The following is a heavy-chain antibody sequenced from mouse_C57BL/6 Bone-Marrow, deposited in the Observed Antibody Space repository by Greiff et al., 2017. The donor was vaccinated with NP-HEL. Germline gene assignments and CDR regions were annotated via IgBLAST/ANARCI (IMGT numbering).Heavy chain of an antibody. J-gene: IGHJ2*01. Sequence: QVQLKESGPELVKPGASVKISCKASGYAFSSSWMNWVKQRPGKGLEWIGRIYPGDGDTNYNGKFKGKATLTADKSSSTAYMQLSSLTSEDSAVYFCARRGAAWGQGTTLTVSS. CDR2: IYPGDGDT. CDR3: ARRGAA. CDR1: GYAFSSSW. V-gene: IGHV1-82*01.